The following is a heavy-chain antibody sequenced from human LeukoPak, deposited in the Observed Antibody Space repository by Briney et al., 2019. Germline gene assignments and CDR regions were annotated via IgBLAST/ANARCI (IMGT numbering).Heavy chain of an antibody. CDR3: ARATLSEIIAAEAFFDY. Sequence: PGGSLRLSCAASGFTFSSYSLNWVRQAPGKGLEWVSSISGSSSYIYYAGSVKGRFTISRDSAKNSLYPQMNSLRAEDTAVYYCARATLSEIIAAEAFFDYWGQGTLVTVSS. J-gene: IGHJ4*02. CDR2: ISGSSSYI. CDR1: GFTFSSYS. V-gene: IGHV3-21*01. D-gene: IGHD6-13*01.